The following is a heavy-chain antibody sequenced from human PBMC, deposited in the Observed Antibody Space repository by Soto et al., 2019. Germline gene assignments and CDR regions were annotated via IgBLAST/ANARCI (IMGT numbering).Heavy chain of an antibody. J-gene: IGHJ4*02. V-gene: IGHV4-34*01. Sequence: SETLSLTCAVYGGFLSESYWTCIRQPPGKGLEWIGEINHVGGTNYNPSRKRRVTMSVDTSQNQFSLRLISVTAADTAVYYCARATFIRKGYYDATDYYYFDYWGQGTLVTVSS. CDR1: GGFLSESY. D-gene: IGHD3-22*01. CDR2: INHVGGT. CDR3: ARATFIRKGYYDATDYYYFDY.